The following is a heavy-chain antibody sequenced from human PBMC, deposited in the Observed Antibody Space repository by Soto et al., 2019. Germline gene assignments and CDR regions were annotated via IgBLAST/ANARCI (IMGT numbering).Heavy chain of an antibody. CDR2: IYYSGST. CDR1: GGSISSSSYY. D-gene: IGHD6-6*01. V-gene: IGHV4-39*02. CDR3: ARDSSTLQNWFDP. J-gene: IGHJ5*02. Sequence: QLQLQESGPGLVKPSETLSLTCTVSGGSISSSSYYWGWLRQPPGKGLEWIGSIYYSGSTYYNPSLKSRVTISVDTSKNQFSLKLSSVTAADTAVYYCARDSSTLQNWFDPWGQGTLVTVSS.